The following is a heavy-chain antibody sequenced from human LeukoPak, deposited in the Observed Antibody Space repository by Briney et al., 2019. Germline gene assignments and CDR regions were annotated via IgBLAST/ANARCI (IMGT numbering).Heavy chain of an antibody. Sequence: PGGSLRLSCAASGFTFSSYAMHWVRQAPGKGLEWVAVISYDGSNKYYADSVKGRFTISRDNSKNTLYLQMNSLRAEDTAVYYCARDRPVPAALDYYYYMDVWGKGTTVTVSS. CDR3: ARDRPVPAALDYYYYMDV. D-gene: IGHD2-2*01. J-gene: IGHJ6*03. CDR1: GFTFSSYA. CDR2: ISYDGSNK. V-gene: IGHV3-30-3*01.